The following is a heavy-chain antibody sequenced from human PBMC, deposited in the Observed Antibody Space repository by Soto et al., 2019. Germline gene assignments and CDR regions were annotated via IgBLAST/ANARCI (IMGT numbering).Heavy chain of an antibody. J-gene: IGHJ4*02. CDR3: ARYNSYAIDY. CDR2: IHYSGTT. Sequence: SETLSLTCTVSGTSISSCYWSWIRQPPGKGLEWIANIHYSGTTNYNPSLASRVTLSVDTSKNQFSLKMTSVTAADRAMYFCARYNSYAIDYWGRGTLVTVSS. D-gene: IGHD2-8*01. V-gene: IGHV4-59*01. CDR1: GTSISSCY.